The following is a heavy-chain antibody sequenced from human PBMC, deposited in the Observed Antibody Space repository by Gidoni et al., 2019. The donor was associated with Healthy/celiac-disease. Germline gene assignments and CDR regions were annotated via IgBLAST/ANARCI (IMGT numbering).Heavy chain of an antibody. CDR2: IIPIFGTA. CDR3: ARAYYYDSSGYFDY. D-gene: IGHD3-22*01. V-gene: IGHV1-69*01. CDR1: GGTFSSYA. Sequence: QVQLVQSGAEGNKPGSSVKVSCKASGGTFSSYAISWVRQAPGQGLEWMGGIIPIFGTANYAQKFQGRVTIAADESTSTAYMELSSLRSEETAVYYCARAYYYDSSGYFDYWGQGTLVTVSS. J-gene: IGHJ4*02.